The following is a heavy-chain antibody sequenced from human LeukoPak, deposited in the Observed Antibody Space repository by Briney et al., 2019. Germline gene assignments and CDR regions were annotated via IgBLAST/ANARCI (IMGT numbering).Heavy chain of an antibody. CDR1: GYIFSSYW. CDR2: IYPGGSDT. D-gene: IGHD3-22*01. V-gene: IGHV5-51*01. J-gene: IGHJ4*02. Sequence: GESLKISCKGSGYIFSSYWIGWARQMPGKGLEWMGIIYPGGSDTRYSPPFQGQVTISADKSVSTAYVQRNSLRASDTAMYYCARHQYYYDTRAYYIDYWGQGTLVTVSS. CDR3: ARHQYYYDTRAYYIDY.